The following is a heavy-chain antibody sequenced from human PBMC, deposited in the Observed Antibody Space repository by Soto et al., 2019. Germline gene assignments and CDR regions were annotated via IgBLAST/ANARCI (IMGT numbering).Heavy chain of an antibody. J-gene: IGHJ4*02. D-gene: IGHD2-2*01. CDR3: ARGGYCSSTSCYSFNY. CDR2: IYYSGST. Sequence: PSETLSLTCTVSGGSVSSGSYYWSWIWQPPGKGLEWIGYIYYSGSTNYNPSLKSRVTISVDTSKNQFSLKLSSVTAADTAVYYCARGGYCSSTSCYSFNYWGQGTLVTVSS. V-gene: IGHV4-61*01. CDR1: GGSVSSGSYY.